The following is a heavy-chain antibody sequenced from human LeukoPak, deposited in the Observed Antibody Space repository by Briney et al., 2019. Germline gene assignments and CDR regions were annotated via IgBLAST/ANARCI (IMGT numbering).Heavy chain of an antibody. J-gene: IGHJ4*02. CDR3: AKDRLRGAGGY. CDR2: ISESGGST. D-gene: IGHD3-16*01. Sequence: GGSLRLSCAASGFTFSSYAMTWVRQAPGKGLEWVSSISESGGSTFYADSVKGQFTVSRDNSKNTVYLQMNSLRAEDTAVYYCAKDRLRGAGGYLGQGALLTVSS. V-gene: IGHV3-23*01. CDR1: GFTFSSYA.